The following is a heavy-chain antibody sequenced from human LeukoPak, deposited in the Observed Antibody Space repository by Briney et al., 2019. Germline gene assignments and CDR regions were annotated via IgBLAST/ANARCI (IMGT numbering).Heavy chain of an antibody. CDR3: TRLGAYCSSTSCYSYYYYYYYMDV. CDR2: IRNRANSYAT. V-gene: IGHV3-73*01. Sequence: GGPLRLSCAASGLTFSGSAMHWVRQPSGKGLEWVGCIRNRANSYATASPASVNGRFTISRDDSKNTAYLQMNSLKTEDTAVYYCTRLGAYCSSTSCYSYYYYYYYMDVWGKGTTVTVSS. D-gene: IGHD2-2*01. J-gene: IGHJ6*03. CDR1: GLTFSGSA.